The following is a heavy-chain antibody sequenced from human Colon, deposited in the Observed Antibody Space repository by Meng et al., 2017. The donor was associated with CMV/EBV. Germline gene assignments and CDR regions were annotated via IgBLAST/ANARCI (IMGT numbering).Heavy chain of an antibody. Sequence: QRGHGLGVVKSPRASVQVSCKAAGYTFTPYYIPWWRQAPGQGLEWVGCMLPKTGALDYAQKFRGRITLTTDTSITTAYMELSGLTSDDTAVYYCIRENWYYDYWGLGTLVTVSS. V-gene: IGHV1-2*02. CDR2: MLPKTGAL. J-gene: IGHJ4*02. CDR3: IRENWYYDY. D-gene: IGHD1-1*01. CDR1: GYTFTPYY.